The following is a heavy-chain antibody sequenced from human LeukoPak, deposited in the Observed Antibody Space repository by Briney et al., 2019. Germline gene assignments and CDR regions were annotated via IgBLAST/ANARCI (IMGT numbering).Heavy chain of an antibody. J-gene: IGHJ4*02. CDR3: ARSRYYDFWSGSFDY. D-gene: IGHD3-3*01. Sequence: SETLSLTCAVYGGSFSGYYWSWIRQPPGKGLEWIGEINHSGSTNYNPSLKSRVTISVDTSKNQFSLKLSSVTAADTAVYYCARSRYYDFWSGSFDYWGQGTLVTVSS. CDR1: GGSFSGYY. CDR2: INHSGST. V-gene: IGHV4-34*01.